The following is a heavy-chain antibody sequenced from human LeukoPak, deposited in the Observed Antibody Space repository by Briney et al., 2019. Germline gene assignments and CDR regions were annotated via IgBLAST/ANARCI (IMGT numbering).Heavy chain of an antibody. CDR1: GGSISSGGYY. J-gene: IGHJ2*01. CDR2: IYYSGST. Sequence: SETLSLTCTVSGGSISSGGYYWSWIRQHPGKGLEWIGYIYYSGSTYYNPSLKSRVTISVDTSKNQFSLKLSSVTAADTAVYYCARSGEGSSWYIKGYFDLWGRGTLVTVSS. D-gene: IGHD6-13*01. CDR3: ARSGEGSSWYIKGYFDL. V-gene: IGHV4-31*03.